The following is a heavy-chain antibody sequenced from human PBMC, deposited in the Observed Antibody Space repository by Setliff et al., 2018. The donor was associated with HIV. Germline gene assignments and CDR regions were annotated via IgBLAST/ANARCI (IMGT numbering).Heavy chain of an antibody. V-gene: IGHV4-38-2*01. J-gene: IGHJ6*03. CDR3: ARLIREGVTFGGFIVSYYYYYMDV. Sequence: PSETLSLTCAVSGSSIRGAYYWGWIRQPPGKGLEWIGTIYYSGTTYYNPSLKDRVSIFVDRSKNQVSLKLTSVTAADAAVYYCARLIREGVTFGGFIVSYYYYYMDVWGKGTAVTVSS. CDR1: GSSIRGAYY. D-gene: IGHD3-16*02. CDR2: IYYSGTT.